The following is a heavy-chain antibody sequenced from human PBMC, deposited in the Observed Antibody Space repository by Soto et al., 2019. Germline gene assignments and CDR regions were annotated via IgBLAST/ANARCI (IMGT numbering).Heavy chain of an antibody. CDR3: AREGSYWNDVGPD. Sequence: PGGSLRLSCAASGFTFSGYSMNWVRQAPGKGLEWVSSISISSSYIYYADSVKGRFTISRDNAKNSLYLQMNSLRAEDTAVYFCAREGSYWNDVGPDWGQGTLVTVSS. V-gene: IGHV3-21*01. D-gene: IGHD1-1*01. J-gene: IGHJ4*02. CDR1: GFTFSGYS. CDR2: ISISSSYI.